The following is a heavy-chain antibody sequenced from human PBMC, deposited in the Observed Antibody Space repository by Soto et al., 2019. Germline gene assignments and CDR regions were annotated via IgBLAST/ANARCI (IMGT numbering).Heavy chain of an antibody. J-gene: IGHJ5*02. Sequence: SETMSVTCTVSGGSISGYYLSWLRQPPGKGLEWIGYIYNVGSTNYNPSLNSRVTISVDTSENQFSLKLSSVTAADTAVYYCARVARYYKPFDPWGQGTLVTVSS. V-gene: IGHV4-59*08. CDR1: GGSISGYY. D-gene: IGHD3-10*01. CDR2: IYNVGST. CDR3: ARVARYYKPFDP.